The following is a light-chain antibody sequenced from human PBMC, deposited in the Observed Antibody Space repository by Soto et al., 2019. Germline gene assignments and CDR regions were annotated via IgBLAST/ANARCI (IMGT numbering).Light chain of an antibody. V-gene: IGLV2-14*03. CDR3: SSYTSSSLHV. CDR1: NSDVGGYNS. Sequence: QSVLTQPASGFGSPGQSLTISFPCPNSDVGGYNSVSWYKQNPGKAPKLMIYDVSNRPSGVSNRFSGSKSGNTASLTISGLQAEDEADYYCSSYTSSSLHVFGTGTKVTVL. J-gene: IGLJ1*01. CDR2: DVS.